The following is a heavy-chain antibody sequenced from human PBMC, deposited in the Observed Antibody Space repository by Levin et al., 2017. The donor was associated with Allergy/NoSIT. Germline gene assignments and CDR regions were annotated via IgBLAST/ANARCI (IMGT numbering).Heavy chain of an antibody. CDR3: ARSAVAGTGWFDP. CDR2: IYYSGST. Sequence: GSLRLSCTVSGGSISSSSYYWGWIRQPPGKGLEWIGSIYYSGSTYYNPSLKSRVTISVDTSKNQFSLKLSSVTAADTAVYYCARSAVAGTGWFDPWGQGTLVTVSS. J-gene: IGHJ5*02. V-gene: IGHV4-39*01. CDR1: GGSISSSSYY. D-gene: IGHD6-19*01.